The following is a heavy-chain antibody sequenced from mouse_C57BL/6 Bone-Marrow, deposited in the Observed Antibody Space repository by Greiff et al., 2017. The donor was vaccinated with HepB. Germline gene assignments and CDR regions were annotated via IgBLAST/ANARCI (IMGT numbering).Heavy chain of an antibody. CDR1: GYSITSGYY. D-gene: IGHD1-1*01. CDR2: ISYDGSN. J-gene: IGHJ4*01. CDR3: ARDTTVVERDYYAMDY. Sequence: EVKLQQSGPGLVKPSQSLSLTCSVTGYSITSGYYWNWIRQFPGNKLEWMGYISYDGSNNYNPSLKNRISITRDTSKNQFFLKLNSVTTEDTATYYCARDTTVVERDYYAMDYWGQGTSVTVSS. V-gene: IGHV3-6*01.